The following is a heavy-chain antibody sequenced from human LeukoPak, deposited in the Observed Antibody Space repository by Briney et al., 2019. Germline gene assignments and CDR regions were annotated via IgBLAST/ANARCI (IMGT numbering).Heavy chain of an antibody. V-gene: IGHV4-4*07. Sequence: PSETLSLTCTVSGDSISTYYWSWIRQPAGKGLEWIGRIYTSGSTNYNPSLNSRVTMSVDTSKNQFSLKLTSVTAADTAVYYCARAFLVGYSPEEYFFDYWGQGTLVTVSS. CDR1: GDSISTYY. J-gene: IGHJ4*02. D-gene: IGHD2-15*01. CDR3: ARAFLVGYSPEEYFFDY. CDR2: IYTSGST.